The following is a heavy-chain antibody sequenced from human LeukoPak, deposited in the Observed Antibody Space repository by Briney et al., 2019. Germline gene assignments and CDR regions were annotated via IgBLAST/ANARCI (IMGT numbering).Heavy chain of an antibody. Sequence: PSQTLSLTCAVYGGSFSGYYWSWIRQPPGKGLEWIGEIRISGSTNYNPSLKSRVTISVDTSKNQFSLKLSSVTAVDTAVYYCARGSQSLGYCSGGSCRAKIFDYWGQGTLVTVSS. J-gene: IGHJ4*02. CDR3: ARGSQSLGYCSGGSCRAKIFDY. CDR1: GGSFSGYY. V-gene: IGHV4-34*01. CDR2: IRISGST. D-gene: IGHD2-15*01.